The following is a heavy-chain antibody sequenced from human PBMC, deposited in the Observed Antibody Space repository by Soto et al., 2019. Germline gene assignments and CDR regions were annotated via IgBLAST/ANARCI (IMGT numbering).Heavy chain of an antibody. CDR3: AKRSCFSHYGMHV. V-gene: IGHV3-23*01. CDR2: ISGSGGST. CDR1: GFTFSSYA. D-gene: IGHD3-16*01. J-gene: IGHJ6*02. Sequence: EVQLLESGGGLVQPGGSLRLSCAASGFTFSSYAMSWVRQAPGKGLEWVSAISGSGGSTYYADSVKGRFTISRDKSNDTQYRQMNSLTAADTAVDDCAKRSCFSHYGMHVWGQGTTVTVSS.